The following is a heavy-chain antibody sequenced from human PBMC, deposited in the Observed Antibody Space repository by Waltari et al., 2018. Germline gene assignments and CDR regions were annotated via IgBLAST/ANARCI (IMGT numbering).Heavy chain of an antibody. V-gene: IGHV3-15*01. J-gene: IGHJ4*02. CDR1: AFTFSNAW. CDR2: IRSKTDGGTI. D-gene: IGHD3-16*02. Sequence: EVQLVESGGGLVEPGGSLTLSCAASAFTFSNAWMSWVRQAPGKGLERLGRIRSKTDGGTIDYAAPVKGRFTISRDDSKNTLYLQMDSLKTEDTAVYYCTTGGVWGSYRTIDYWGQGTLVTVSS. CDR3: TTGGVWGSYRTIDY.